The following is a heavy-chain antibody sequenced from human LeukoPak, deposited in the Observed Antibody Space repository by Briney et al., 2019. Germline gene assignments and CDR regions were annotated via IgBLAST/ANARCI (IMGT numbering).Heavy chain of an antibody. V-gene: IGHV4-61*01. D-gene: IGHD3-3*01. J-gene: IGHJ6*02. CDR1: GGSVSSGSYY. CDR2: IYYSGST. CDR3: ARGGYDFVYYYYGMDV. Sequence: SETLSLTCTVSGGSVSSGSYYWSWIRQPPGKGLEWIGYIYYSGSTNYNPSLKSRVTISVDTSKNQFSLKLSSVAADDTAVYYCARGGYDFVYYYYGMDVWGQGTTVTVSS.